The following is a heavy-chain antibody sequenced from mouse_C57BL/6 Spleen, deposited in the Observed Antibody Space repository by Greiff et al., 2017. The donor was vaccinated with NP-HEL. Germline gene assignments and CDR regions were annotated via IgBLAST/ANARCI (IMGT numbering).Heavy chain of an antibody. Sequence: EVQLQQSGAELVKPGASVKLSCTASGFNIKDYYMHWVKQRTEQGLEWIGRIDPEDGETKYAPKLQGKATITADTSSNTAYLQLSSRTSEDTSVYYCARRATLVAHFDYWGQGTTLTVSS. V-gene: IGHV14-2*01. CDR2: IDPEDGET. CDR1: GFNIKDYY. CDR3: ARRATLVAHFDY. J-gene: IGHJ2*01. D-gene: IGHD1-1*01.